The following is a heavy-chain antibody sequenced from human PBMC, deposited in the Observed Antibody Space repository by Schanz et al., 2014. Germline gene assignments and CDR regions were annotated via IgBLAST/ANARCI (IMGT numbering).Heavy chain of an antibody. CDR2: ISAYNGNT. Sequence: QVQLVQSGAEVKKPGASVKVSCKASGYTFTSYGISWERQAPGQGLEWMGWISAYNGNTKYPQKLQGRVTMTTDTSASTAYMELSSLRSEDTAVYSCARGIGGYGANNYFDYWGQGTLVTVSS. V-gene: IGHV1-18*01. CDR1: GYTFTSYG. J-gene: IGHJ4*02. D-gene: IGHD5-12*01. CDR3: ARGIGGYGANNYFDY.